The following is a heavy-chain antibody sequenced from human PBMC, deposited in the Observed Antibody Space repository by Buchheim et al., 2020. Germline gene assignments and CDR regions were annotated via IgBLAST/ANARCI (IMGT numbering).Heavy chain of an antibody. J-gene: IGHJ4*02. CDR3: ARDLYDFWSGYYSNYFDY. CDR2: IWYDGSNK. Sequence: QVQLVESGGGVVQPGRSLRLSCAASGFTFSSYGIHWVRQAPGKGLEWVAVIWYDGSNKYYADSVKGRFTISRDNSKNTLYLQMNSLRAEDTAVYYCARDLYDFWSGYYSNYFDYWGQGTL. CDR1: GFTFSSYG. V-gene: IGHV3-33*01. D-gene: IGHD3-3*01.